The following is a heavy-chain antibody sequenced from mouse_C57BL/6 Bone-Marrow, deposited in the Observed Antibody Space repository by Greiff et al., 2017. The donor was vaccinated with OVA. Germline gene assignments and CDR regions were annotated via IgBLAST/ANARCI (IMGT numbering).Heavy chain of an antibody. D-gene: IGHD2-3*01. CDR2: INPNNGGT. Sequence: DVHLVESGPELVKPGASVKIPCKASGYTFTDYNMDWVKQSHGKSLEWIGDINPNNGGTIYNQKFKGKATLTVDKSSSTAYMELRSLTSEDTAVYYCARLDDGYYDYWGQGTTLTVSS. V-gene: IGHV1-18*01. J-gene: IGHJ2*01. CDR3: ARLDDGYYDY. CDR1: GYTFTDYN.